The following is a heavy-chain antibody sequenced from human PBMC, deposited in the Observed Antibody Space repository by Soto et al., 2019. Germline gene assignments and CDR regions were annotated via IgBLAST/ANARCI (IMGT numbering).Heavy chain of an antibody. J-gene: IGHJ4*01. Sequence: QITLKESDPTLVKPTQTLTLTCTFSGFSLSTSGVGVAWIRKPPGKALEWLALIYCDDDKRYSPSLKNRLTITKDTSTNQVVLTMTNIDPVDTATYDCAHTFSSGTFDYWGQGTLVTVSS. CDR3: AHTFSSGTFDY. D-gene: IGHD6-19*01. CDR1: GFSLSTSGVG. V-gene: IGHV2-5*02. CDR2: IYCDDDK.